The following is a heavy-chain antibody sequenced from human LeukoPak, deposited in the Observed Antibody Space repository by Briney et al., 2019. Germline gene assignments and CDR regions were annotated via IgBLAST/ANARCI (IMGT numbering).Heavy chain of an antibody. CDR3: ARSDSGSYTGRAFDI. CDR2: ISSSSGYI. J-gene: IGHJ3*02. V-gene: IGHV3-21*01. D-gene: IGHD1-26*01. CDR1: GFTFSSYS. Sequence: GGSLRLSCATSGFTFSSYSMNWVRQAPGKGLEWVSSISSSSGYIYYADSVKGRFTISRDNAKNSLYLQMNSLRAEDTAVYYCARSDSGSYTGRAFDIWGQGTMVTVSS.